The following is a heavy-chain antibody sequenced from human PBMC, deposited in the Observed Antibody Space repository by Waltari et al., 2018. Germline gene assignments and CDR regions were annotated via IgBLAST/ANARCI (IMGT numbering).Heavy chain of an antibody. CDR3: ARDRGRGLYLDT. CDR1: AESVRNNYW. CDR2: VHGSGRT. D-gene: IGHD2-15*01. V-gene: IGHV4-4*02. Sequence: QLQLQESGPGLVKPSGTLSLRCAVSAESVRNNYWWSWVRQSPQKGLEWIGQVHGSGRTNYHPSFASRVTLSVDTSNNDVSLRVTSATAADTALYYCARDRGRGLYLDTWGPGTLVAVS. J-gene: IGHJ5*02.